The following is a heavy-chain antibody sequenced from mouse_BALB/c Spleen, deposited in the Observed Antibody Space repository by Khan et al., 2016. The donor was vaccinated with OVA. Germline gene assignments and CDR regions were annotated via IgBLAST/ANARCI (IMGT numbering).Heavy chain of an antibody. CDR3: ARPPYFSYVMVY. CDR1: GYTFTNYG. V-gene: IGHV9-3-1*01. D-gene: IGHD2-10*01. Sequence: QIQLVQSGPELKKPGETVKLSCKASGYTFTNYGMYWVKQAPGKGLKWMGWINTYTGEPTYADDFKGRFAFSLETSASTAYLQINNLKNEDTATYCGARPPYFSYVMVYWGQGTSVTVSS. J-gene: IGHJ4*01. CDR2: INTYTGEP.